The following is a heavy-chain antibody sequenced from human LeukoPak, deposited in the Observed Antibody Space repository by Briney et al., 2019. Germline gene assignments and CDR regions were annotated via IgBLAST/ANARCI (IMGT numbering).Heavy chain of an antibody. Sequence: ASVKVSCKASGYTFSGFTGYYIHWVRQAPGQGLEWMGRINPNSGGTNYAQKFQGRVTMTRDTYISTAYMELSRLRSDDTAVYYCARVGDFWSGSDYWGQGTLVTVSS. D-gene: IGHD3-3*01. V-gene: IGHV1-2*06. J-gene: IGHJ4*02. CDR1: GYTFSGFTGYY. CDR3: ARVGDFWSGSDY. CDR2: INPNSGGT.